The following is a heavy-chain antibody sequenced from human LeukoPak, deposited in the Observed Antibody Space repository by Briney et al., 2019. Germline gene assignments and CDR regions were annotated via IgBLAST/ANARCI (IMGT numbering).Heavy chain of an antibody. CDR2: ISTSGRT. J-gene: IGHJ4*02. CDR1: GFTFSSYA. V-gene: IGHV3-23*01. Sequence: GGSLRLSCADSGFTFSSYAMSWVRQAPGKGLEWVSLISTSGRTHYADSVQGRFTISRDNSKNTLSLHMSSLRAEDTAVYYCARDLDSSGYYHVVDSWGQGALVTVSS. CDR3: ARDLDSSGYYHVVDS. D-gene: IGHD3-22*01.